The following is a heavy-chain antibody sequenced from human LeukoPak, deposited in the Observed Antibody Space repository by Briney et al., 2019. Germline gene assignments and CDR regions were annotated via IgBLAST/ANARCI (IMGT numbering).Heavy chain of an antibody. V-gene: IGHV4-59*11. CDR2: TYYSGST. CDR1: GGSISSHY. CDR3: ARSNYAFWSGYDGNAFDI. J-gene: IGHJ3*02. D-gene: IGHD3-3*01. Sequence: ETLSLTCTVSGGSISSHYWSWIRQPPGKGLEWIGWTYYSGSTNYNPSLKSRCTISVDTSKNRFSLKLSYVTAADTDVYYCARSNYAFWSGYDGNAFDIWGQGTMVTVSS.